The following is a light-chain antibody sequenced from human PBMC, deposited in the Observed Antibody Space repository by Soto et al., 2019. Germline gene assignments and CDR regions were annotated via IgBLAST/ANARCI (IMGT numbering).Light chain of an antibody. CDR1: NIGSKN. J-gene: IGLJ2*01. V-gene: IGLV3-9*01. Sequence: SSELTQPLSVSVALGQTATITCGENNIGSKNVHWYQQKPGQAPVLVIYRDSNRPSGIPERFSGSNSGNTATLTISRAQAGDEADYYCQVWDISTDVVFGGGTKLTVL. CDR2: RDS. CDR3: QVWDISTDVV.